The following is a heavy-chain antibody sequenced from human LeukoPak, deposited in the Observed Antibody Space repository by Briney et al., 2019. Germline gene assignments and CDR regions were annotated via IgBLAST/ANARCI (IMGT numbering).Heavy chain of an antibody. CDR1: GLTFSSYG. Sequence: GGSLILSCAASGLTFSSYGMSWVRQAPGRGLEWVSAISTTGGTTYYAHSVKGRLTISRDNSQNTLYLQMNSLRAEDTAVYYCAKGPPQYYYDSSGYSRPAFDIWGQGTMVTVSS. CDR2: ISTTGGTT. D-gene: IGHD3-22*01. CDR3: AKGPPQYYYDSSGYSRPAFDI. V-gene: IGHV3-23*01. J-gene: IGHJ3*02.